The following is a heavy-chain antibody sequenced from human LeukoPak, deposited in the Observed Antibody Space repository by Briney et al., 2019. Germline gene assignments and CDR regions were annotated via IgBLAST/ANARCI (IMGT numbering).Heavy chain of an antibody. CDR1: GFRFGGSA. CDR3: AKEVVVVVSATPRGGRSLDH. Sequence: PGRSLRLSCAASGFRFGGSAMHWVRQAPGKGLEWMAAISHDGNSKYYADSVRGRFTISRDNSNNTLFLQLNSLRLEDTAVYYCAKEVVVVVSATPRGGRSLDHWGQGTPVSVSS. J-gene: IGHJ4*02. D-gene: IGHD2-15*01. CDR2: ISHDGNSK. V-gene: IGHV3-30*18.